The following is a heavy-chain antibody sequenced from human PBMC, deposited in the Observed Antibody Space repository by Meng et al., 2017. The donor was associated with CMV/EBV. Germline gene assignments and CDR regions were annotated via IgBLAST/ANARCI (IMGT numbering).Heavy chain of an antibody. D-gene: IGHD4-17*01. CDR3: ASLPVYGDYVRDY. J-gene: IGHJ4*02. Sequence: KASGYTFTSYDINWVRQATGQGLEWMGWMNPTSGNTGYAQKFQGRVTMTRNTSISTAYMELSSLRSEDTAVYYCASLPVYGDYVRDYWGQGTLVTVSS. CDR2: MNPTSGNT. CDR1: GYTFTSYD. V-gene: IGHV1-8*01.